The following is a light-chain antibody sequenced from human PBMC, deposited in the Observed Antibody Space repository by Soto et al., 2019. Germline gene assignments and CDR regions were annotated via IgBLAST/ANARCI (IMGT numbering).Light chain of an antibody. CDR2: DAS. Sequence: DIQMTQSPSSLSASVGDRVTITCQASQDISNYLNWYQQKPGKAPKLLIYDASNLETGVPSRFSGSGSATDFTFTISSLQPEDIATYYCQQYDNLPFPFGPGTKVDIK. V-gene: IGKV1-33*01. J-gene: IGKJ3*01. CDR3: QQYDNLPFP. CDR1: QDISNY.